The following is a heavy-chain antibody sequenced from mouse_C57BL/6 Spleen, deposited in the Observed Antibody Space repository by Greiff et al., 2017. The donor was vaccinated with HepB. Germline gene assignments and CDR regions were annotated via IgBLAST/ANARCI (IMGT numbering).Heavy chain of an antibody. CDR3: TTSGGGNSYWYFDV. D-gene: IGHD2-1*01. V-gene: IGHV14-4*01. Sequence: EVQLQESGAELVRPGASVKLSCTASGFNIKDDYMHWVKQRPEQGLEWIGWIDPENGDTEYASKFQGKATITADTSSNTAYLQLSSLTSEDTAVYYCTTSGGGNSYWYFDVWGTGTTVTVSS. J-gene: IGHJ1*03. CDR1: GFNIKDDY. CDR2: IDPENGDT.